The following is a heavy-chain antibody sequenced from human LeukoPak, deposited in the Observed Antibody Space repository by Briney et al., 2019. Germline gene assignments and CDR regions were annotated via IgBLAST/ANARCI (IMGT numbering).Heavy chain of an antibody. Sequence: PGGSLRLSCVGSGFTSRSHAMSWVRQAPEKGLEFVSGIYENGGTTYYADSVKGRFSISRDNSMNTLYLQMDSLRGEDTAVYYCAKDFRIGYSAHFDYWGQGALVTVSS. CDR2: IYENGGTT. V-gene: IGHV3-23*01. J-gene: IGHJ4*02. CDR1: GFTSRSHA. CDR3: AKDFRIGYSAHFDY. D-gene: IGHD2-21*01.